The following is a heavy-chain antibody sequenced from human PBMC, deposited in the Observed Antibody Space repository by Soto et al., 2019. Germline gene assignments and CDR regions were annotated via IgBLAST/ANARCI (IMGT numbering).Heavy chain of an antibody. V-gene: IGHV3-11*05. Sequence: QVQLVESGGGLVKPGGSLRLSCAASGFTFSDYYMSWIRQAPGKGLEWVSYINSSSSYTNYADSVKGRFTIPRDNAKNSLSLQMNSLTAEATAVYYCARTIAAAGGRRYFDLWGRGTRVTVSS. CDR1: GFTFSDYY. CDR2: INSSSSYT. D-gene: IGHD6-13*01. CDR3: ARTIAAAGGRRYFDL. J-gene: IGHJ2*01.